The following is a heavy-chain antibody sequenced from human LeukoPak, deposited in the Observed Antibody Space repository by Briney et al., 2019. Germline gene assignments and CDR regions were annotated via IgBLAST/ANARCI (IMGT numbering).Heavy chain of an antibody. V-gene: IGHV4-34*01. Sequence: SETLSLTCTVSGGSISRYYWSWIRQPPGKGLEWIGEINHSGSTNYNPSLKSRVTISVDTSKNQFSLKLSSVTAADTAVYYCARGLYGSGRTFDYWGQGTLVTVSS. CDR2: INHSGST. J-gene: IGHJ4*02. CDR3: ARGLYGSGRTFDY. D-gene: IGHD3-10*01. CDR1: GGSISRYY.